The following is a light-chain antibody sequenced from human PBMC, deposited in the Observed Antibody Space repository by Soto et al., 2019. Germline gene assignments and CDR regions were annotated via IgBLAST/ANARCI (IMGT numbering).Light chain of an antibody. CDR2: AAS. CDR1: QSIRSY. Sequence: DIQMTQSPSSLSASVGDRVTITCRASQSIRSYLNWYQQKPGEAPKLLIYAASSLQSGVPSRFSGSGSETDFTLTISSLQPEDFATYYCQQTYSTPRAFGQGTKLEIK. J-gene: IGKJ2*01. V-gene: IGKV1-39*01. CDR3: QQTYSTPRA.